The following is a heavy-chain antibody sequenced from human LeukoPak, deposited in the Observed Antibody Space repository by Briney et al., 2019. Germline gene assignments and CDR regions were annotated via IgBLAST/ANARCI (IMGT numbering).Heavy chain of an antibody. J-gene: IGHJ4*02. D-gene: IGHD3-22*01. CDR2: IYTSGST. CDR1: GGSISSYY. Sequence: SETLSLTCTVSGGSISSYYWSWIRKPAGKGLEWIGHIYTSGSTNYNPSLKSRVTMSVDTSKNQFSLKLSSVTAADTAVYYCARSIAYYYDSSGYSFDYWGQGTLVTVSS. V-gene: IGHV4-4*07. CDR3: ARSIAYYYDSSGYSFDY.